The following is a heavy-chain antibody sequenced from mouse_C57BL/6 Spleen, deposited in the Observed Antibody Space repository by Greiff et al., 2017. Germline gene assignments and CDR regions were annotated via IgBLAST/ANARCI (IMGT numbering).Heavy chain of an antibody. CDR2: INYDGSST. CDR1: GFTFSDYY. CDR3: ARDRGITTVVGFDY. D-gene: IGHD1-1*01. V-gene: IGHV5-16*01. J-gene: IGHJ2*01. Sequence: EVQLQESEGGLVQPGSSMKLSCTASGFTFSDYYMAWVRQVPEKGLEWVANINYDGSSTYYLDSLKSRFIISRDNAKNILYLQMSSLKSEDTATYYCARDRGITTVVGFDYWGQGTTLTVSS.